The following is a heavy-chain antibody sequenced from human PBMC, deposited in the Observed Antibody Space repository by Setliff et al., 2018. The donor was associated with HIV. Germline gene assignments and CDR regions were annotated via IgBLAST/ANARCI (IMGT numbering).Heavy chain of an antibody. J-gene: IGHJ5*02. CDR3: VKDLHSNVGDWFDP. V-gene: IGHV3-64D*09. Sequence: LRLSCSASGFTFSSYAMHWVRQAPGKGLEYVSAISSNGGSTYYADSVKGRFTISRDNSKNTLYLQMSSLRAEDTAVYYCVKDLHSNVGDWFDPWGQGTLVTVSS. CDR2: ISSNGGST. CDR1: GFTFSSYA. D-gene: IGHD3-16*01.